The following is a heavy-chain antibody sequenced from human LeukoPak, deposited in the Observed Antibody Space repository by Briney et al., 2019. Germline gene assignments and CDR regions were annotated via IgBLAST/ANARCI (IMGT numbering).Heavy chain of an antibody. J-gene: IGHJ4*02. V-gene: IGHV3-23*01. CDR1: GFTFSSYA. CDR2: ISVSGENT. D-gene: IGHD6-19*01. CDR3: AKGRPGISGCYFDY. Sequence: GGSLRLSCAASGFTFSSYAMTWVRQAPGKGLEWVSGISVSGENTYYTDSVKGRFTISRDNSKNTLYMQMKRLGAEETGVYYCAKGRPGISGCYFDYWGRGTLLTVSS.